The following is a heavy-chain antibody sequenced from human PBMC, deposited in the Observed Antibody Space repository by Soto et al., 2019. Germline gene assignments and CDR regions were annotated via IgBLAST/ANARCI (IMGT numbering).Heavy chain of an antibody. CDR1: GYTFTGYY. CDR3: AKGGAIVAAGTRVYLYNAMDV. CDR2: INPNSGDT. J-gene: IGHJ6*02. Sequence: QVQLVQSGTEVKRPGDSVKVSCKASGYTFTGYYVHWVRQAPGQGLEWMGWINPNSGDTYLAQRFQGRVTMNRDTSIGTAYMELRGLTSDDTAEYYCAKGGAIVAAGTRVYLYNAMDVWGQGTKVNVSS. D-gene: IGHD1-26*01. V-gene: IGHV1-2*02.